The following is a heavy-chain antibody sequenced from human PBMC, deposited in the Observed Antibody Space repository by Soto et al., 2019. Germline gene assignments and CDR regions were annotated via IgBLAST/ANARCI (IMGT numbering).Heavy chain of an antibody. D-gene: IGHD4-17*01. CDR3: TTDVAGYGDYYLDYYGMDV. CDR2: IKSKTDGGTT. J-gene: IGHJ6*02. Sequence: PGGSLRLSCAASGFTFSNAWMSWVRQAPGKGLEWVGRIKSKTDGGTTDYAAPVKGRFTISRDDSKNTLYLQMNSLKTEDTAVYYCTTDVAGYGDYYLDYYGMDVWGQGTTVTVSS. V-gene: IGHV3-15*01. CDR1: GFTFSNAW.